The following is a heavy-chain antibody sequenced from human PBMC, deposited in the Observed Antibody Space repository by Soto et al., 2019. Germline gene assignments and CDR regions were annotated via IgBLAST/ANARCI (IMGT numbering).Heavy chain of an antibody. CDR2: MSHSGGT. V-gene: IGHV4-34*01. D-gene: IGHD1-1*01. J-gene: IGHJ3*02. Sequence: QVQLQQWGAGLLKPSETLSLTCAVFGGSVNSGNYYWSWIRQPPGKGLEWIGEMSHSGGTHFNPSLKSPFPIWVDTSKNQFSLKMSSVTAADTALYYCARVARGTATTVVDAFDIWGPGTMVTVSS. CDR1: GGSVNSGNYY. CDR3: ARVARGTATTVVDAFDI.